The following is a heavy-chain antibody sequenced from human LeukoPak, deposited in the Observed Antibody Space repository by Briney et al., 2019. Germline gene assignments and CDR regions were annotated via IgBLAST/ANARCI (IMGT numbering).Heavy chain of an antibody. D-gene: IGHD2-15*01. V-gene: IGHV4-34*01. CDR2: INHSGST. J-gene: IGHJ1*01. CDR3: ARGYGVVVVVAATSHAEYFQH. Sequence: PSETLSLTCAVYGGSFSGYYWSWIRQPPGKGLEWIGEINHSGSTNYNPSLKSRVTISVDTSKNQFSLKLSSVTAADTAVYYCARGYGVVVVVAATSHAEYFQHWGQGTLVTVSS. CDR1: GGSFSGYY.